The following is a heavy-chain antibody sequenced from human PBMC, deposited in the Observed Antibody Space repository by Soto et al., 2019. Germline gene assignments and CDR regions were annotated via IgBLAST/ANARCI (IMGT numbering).Heavy chain of an antibody. J-gene: IGHJ6*02. CDR1: GGTFSSYA. V-gene: IGHV1-69*01. CDR2: IIPIFGTA. Sequence: QVQLVQSGAEVKKPGSSVKVSCKASGGTFSSYAISWVRQAPGQGLEWMGGIIPIFGTANYAQKFQGRVTITADESTSTAYMELSSLRFEDTAVYYCARVRMVRGENYYYYGMDVWGQGTTVTVSS. CDR3: ARVRMVRGENYYYYGMDV. D-gene: IGHD3-10*01.